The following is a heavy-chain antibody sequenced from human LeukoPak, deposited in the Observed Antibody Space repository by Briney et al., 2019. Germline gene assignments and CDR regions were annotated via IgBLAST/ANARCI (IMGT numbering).Heavy chain of an antibody. Sequence: PSGTLSLTCTVSGGSISSYYWSWIRQPAGKGLEWIGRIYTSGSTNYNPSLKSRVTMSVDTSKNQFSLKLSSVTAADTAAYYCARHFPRDSSSWYNYYYGMDVWGQGTTVTVSS. J-gene: IGHJ6*02. CDR1: GGSISSYY. CDR3: ARHFPRDSSSWYNYYYGMDV. CDR2: IYTSGST. V-gene: IGHV4-4*07. D-gene: IGHD6-13*01.